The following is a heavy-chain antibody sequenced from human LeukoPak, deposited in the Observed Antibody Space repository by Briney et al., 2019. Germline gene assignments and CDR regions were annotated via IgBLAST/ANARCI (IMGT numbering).Heavy chain of an antibody. CDR1: GGSISSGSYY. J-gene: IGHJ6*03. V-gene: IGHV4-61*09. D-gene: IGHD5-18*01. CDR2: IYTSGST. CDR3: ARTTEGGYTYDYFYYYYMDV. Sequence: SETLSLTCTVSGGSISSGSYYWYWIRQPAGKGLEWIGHIYTSGSTNYNPSLKSRVTISVDTSKNQFSLKLSSVTAADTAVYYCARTTEGGYTYDYFYYYYMDVWGKGTTVTISS.